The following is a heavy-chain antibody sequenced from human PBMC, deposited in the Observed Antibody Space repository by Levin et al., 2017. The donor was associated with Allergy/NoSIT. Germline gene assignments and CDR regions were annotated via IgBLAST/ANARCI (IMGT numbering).Heavy chain of an antibody. Sequence: GGSLRLSCAASGFTFSSSWMHWVRQAPGKGLVWVSRINSDGGSTNYADSVKGRFTISRDNAKNTLYLQMNSLRAEDTAVYYCARDHGDYYFDYWGQGTLVTVSS. CDR1: GFTFSSSW. CDR3: ARDHGDYYFDY. V-gene: IGHV3-74*01. CDR2: INSDGGST. D-gene: IGHD4-17*01. J-gene: IGHJ4*02.